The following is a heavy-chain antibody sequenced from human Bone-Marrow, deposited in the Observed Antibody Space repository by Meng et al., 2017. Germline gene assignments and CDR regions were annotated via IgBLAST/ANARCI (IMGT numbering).Heavy chain of an antibody. Sequence: QVQLQESGPGLAKPSQTLSLTCTVSGGSISSGNHYWSWIRQHPGKGLEYIGYIYYSGSTYYNPSLKSRVIISVDTSKNQFSLRLNSVTAADTAVYYCASLYGDSSVWYLDLWGRGTLVTVSS. J-gene: IGHJ2*01. CDR2: IYYSGST. V-gene: IGHV4-31*03. D-gene: IGHD4-17*01. CDR3: ASLYGDSSVWYLDL. CDR1: GGSISSGNHY.